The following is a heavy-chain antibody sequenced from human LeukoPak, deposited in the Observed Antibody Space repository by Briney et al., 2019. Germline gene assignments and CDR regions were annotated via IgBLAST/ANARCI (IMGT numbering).Heavy chain of an antibody. J-gene: IGHJ4*02. V-gene: IGHV1-18*01. Sequence: ASVKVSCKASGYTFTSYGISWVRQAPGQGLEWMGWISAYNGNTNYAQKLQGRVTMTTDTSTSTAYMELRSLRSDDTAVYYCAREGGYSGSYYSARLFDYWGQGTLVTVSS. D-gene: IGHD1-26*01. CDR2: ISAYNGNT. CDR1: GYTFTSYG. CDR3: AREGGYSGSYYSARLFDY.